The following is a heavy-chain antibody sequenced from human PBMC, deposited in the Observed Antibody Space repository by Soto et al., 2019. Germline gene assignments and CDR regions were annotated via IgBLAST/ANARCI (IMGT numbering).Heavy chain of an antibody. Sequence: QVQLVQSGAEVKKPGASVKVSCKASGYTFTSYYILRARQAPGQGLEWMGVINPKDGGTTYVQNLEGRVTMTRDTYTSTVYMELSSLRSEDTGLYYCTRGPNKAGTSWFDPCGPGTLVTVSS. CDR1: GYTFTSYY. CDR2: INPKDGGT. CDR3: TRGPNKAGTSWFDP. D-gene: IGHD3-10*01. J-gene: IGHJ5*02. V-gene: IGHV1-46*04.